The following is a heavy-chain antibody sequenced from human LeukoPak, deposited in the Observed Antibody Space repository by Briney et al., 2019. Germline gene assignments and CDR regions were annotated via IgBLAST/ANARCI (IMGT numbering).Heavy chain of an antibody. CDR2: IDPNGGST. CDR1: GYSFTSYY. CDR3: ASLGSGSSPIIDFDY. V-gene: IGHV1-46*01. D-gene: IGHD3-10*01. J-gene: IGHJ4*02. Sequence: ASVKVSCKASGYSFTSYYMHWVRQAPGQGLEWMGIIDPNGGSTNYAQKFQGRITLTRDTSTSTVYMELSSLRSEDTAIYYCASLGSGSSPIIDFDYWGQGTLVTVSS.